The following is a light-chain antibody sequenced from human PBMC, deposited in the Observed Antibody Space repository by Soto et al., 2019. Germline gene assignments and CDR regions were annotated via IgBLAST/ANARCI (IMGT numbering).Light chain of an antibody. V-gene: IGKV3-15*01. J-gene: IGKJ4*01. CDR2: GAS. CDR1: QSVSNK. Sequence: DIVMTQSPATLSVSPGERATLSCRASQSVSNKLAWYQQKPGQAPRLLIYGASTRATGIPASFSGSGSGTEFTLTISSLQSEDFAVYYCQQYNDWPLTFGGGTKVENK. CDR3: QQYNDWPLT.